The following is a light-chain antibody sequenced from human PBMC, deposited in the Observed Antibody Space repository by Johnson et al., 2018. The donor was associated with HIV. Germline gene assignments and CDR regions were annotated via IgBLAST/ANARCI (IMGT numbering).Light chain of an antibody. CDR2: DND. J-gene: IGLJ1*01. CDR3: ETWDSSLSGYYV. Sequence: QSVLTQPPSVSAAPGQKVTISCSGSSSNIGINYVSWFQQLPGTAPKLLIYDNDKRPSGIPDRFSGSKSGTSATLGITGLQTGDEADYYCETWDSSLSGYYVFVTCTKLTVL. V-gene: IGLV1-51*01. CDR1: SSNIGINY.